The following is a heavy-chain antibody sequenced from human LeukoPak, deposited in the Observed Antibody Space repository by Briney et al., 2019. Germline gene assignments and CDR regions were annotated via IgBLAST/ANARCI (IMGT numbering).Heavy chain of an antibody. V-gene: IGHV4-59*01. CDR1: GGSISSYY. CDR3: ARDDQTYSYARGGFDY. Sequence: SETLSLTCTVSGGSISSYYWSWIRQPPGKGLEWIGYIYYSGGTNYNPSLKSRVTISVDTSKNQFSLKLSSVTAADTAVYYCARDDQTYSYARGGFDYWGQGTLVTVSS. D-gene: IGHD5-18*01. J-gene: IGHJ4*02. CDR2: IYYSGGT.